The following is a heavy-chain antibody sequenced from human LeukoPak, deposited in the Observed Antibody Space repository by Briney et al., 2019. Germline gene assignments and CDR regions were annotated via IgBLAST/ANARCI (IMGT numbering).Heavy chain of an antibody. CDR1: GYTLTELS. V-gene: IGHV1-46*01. D-gene: IGHD5-18*01. CDR3: ARARTGGYSYANNWFDP. Sequence: ASVKVSCKVSGYTLTELSMHWVRQAPGQGLEWMGIINPSGGSTSYAQKFQGRVTMTRDTSTSTVYMELSSLRSEDTAVYYCARARTGGYSYANNWFDPWGQGTLVSVSS. J-gene: IGHJ5*02. CDR2: INPSGGST.